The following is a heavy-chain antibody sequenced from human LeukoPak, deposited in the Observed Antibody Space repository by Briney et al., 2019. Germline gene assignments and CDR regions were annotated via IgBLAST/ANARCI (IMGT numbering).Heavy chain of an antibody. CDR1: GFSFGGYW. CDR2: IKSDGSEK. D-gene: IGHD3-16*01. Sequence: GGSLRLSCAASGFSFGGYWLSWVRQAPGKGLECVASIKSDGSEKYYADSVKGRFTISRDNAKNSLCLQMNSLRAEDTAVYYCGRLTTAYDTVDPWGQGTLVTVSS. J-gene: IGHJ5*02. V-gene: IGHV3-7*05. CDR3: GRLTTAYDTVDP.